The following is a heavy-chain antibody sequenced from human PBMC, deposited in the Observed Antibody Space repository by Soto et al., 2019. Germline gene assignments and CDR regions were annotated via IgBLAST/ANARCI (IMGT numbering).Heavy chain of an antibody. CDR3: ARHGRPFMTTVTPRNYYYYGMDV. Sequence: SETLSLTCAVYGGSFSGYYWSWIRQPPGKGLEWIGEINHSGSTNYNPSLKSRVTITIDTSKNQFSLKLSSVTAADTAVYYCARHGRPFMTTVTPRNYYYYGMDVWGQGTTVTVSS. V-gene: IGHV4-34*01. CDR2: INHSGST. D-gene: IGHD4-17*01. CDR1: GGSFSGYY. J-gene: IGHJ6*02.